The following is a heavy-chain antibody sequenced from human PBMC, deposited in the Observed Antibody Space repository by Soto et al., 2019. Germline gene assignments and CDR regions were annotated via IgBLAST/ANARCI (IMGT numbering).Heavy chain of an antibody. J-gene: IGHJ3*02. D-gene: IGHD1-26*01. Sequence: GGSLRLSCAASGFTFSNAWMSWVRQAPGKGLEWVGRIKSKTDGGTTDYAAPVKGRFTISRDDSKNTLYLQMNSLKTEDTAVYYCTTTYGGVGANDAFDIWGQGTMVTVSS. CDR2: IKSKTDGGTT. CDR3: TTTYGGVGANDAFDI. CDR1: GFTFSNAW. V-gene: IGHV3-15*01.